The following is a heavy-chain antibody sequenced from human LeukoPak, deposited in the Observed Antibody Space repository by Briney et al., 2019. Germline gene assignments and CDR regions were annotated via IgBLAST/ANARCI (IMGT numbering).Heavy chain of an antibody. Sequence: SETLSLTCTVSGGSISSGGYYWSWIRQHPGKGLEWIGYIYYSGSTYYNPSLKSRVTISVDTSKNQFSLKLSSVTAADTAVYYCARGESDSSGYYFEDWGQGTLVTASS. D-gene: IGHD3-22*01. CDR1: GGSISSGGYY. V-gene: IGHV4-31*03. CDR3: ARGESDSSGYYFED. CDR2: IYYSGST. J-gene: IGHJ4*02.